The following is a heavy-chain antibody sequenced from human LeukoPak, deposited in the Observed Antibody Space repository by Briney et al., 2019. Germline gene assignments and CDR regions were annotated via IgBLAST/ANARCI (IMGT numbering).Heavy chain of an antibody. D-gene: IGHD2-15*01. V-gene: IGHV5-51*01. CDR2: IYPGDSDT. CDR1: GSIFTNYW. Sequence: GESLKISGEGSGSIFTNYWIGWVRQLPGKGLEWMGIIYPGDSDTRNSPSFQGQVTISADKSISTAYLQWSSLKASDTAMYYCARLGLLSYFDYWGQGTLVTVSS. CDR3: ARLGLLSYFDY. J-gene: IGHJ4*02.